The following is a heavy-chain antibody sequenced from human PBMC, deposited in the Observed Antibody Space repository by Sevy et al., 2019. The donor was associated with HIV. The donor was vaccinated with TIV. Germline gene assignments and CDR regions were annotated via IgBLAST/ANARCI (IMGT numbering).Heavy chain of an antibody. CDR1: GYTLTSDY. Sequence: ASVKVSCKASGYTLTSDYMHWVRQTPGQGLEWMGWINPKRGDTKSAQRFQGRVTMTRDTSISTAYMELSRLRSDDTAVYYCARAGTLYSGYTYGSIDFWGQGALVTVSS. J-gene: IGHJ4*02. V-gene: IGHV1-2*02. CDR2: INPKRGDT. CDR3: ARAGTLYSGYTYGSIDF. D-gene: IGHD5-18*01.